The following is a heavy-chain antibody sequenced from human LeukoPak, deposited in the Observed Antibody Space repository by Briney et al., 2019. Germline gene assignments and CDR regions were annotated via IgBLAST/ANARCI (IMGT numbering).Heavy chain of an antibody. J-gene: IGHJ6*03. CDR1: GFTFSSYA. V-gene: IGHV3-30*01. D-gene: IGHD2-2*01. CDR2: ISYDGSNK. CDR3: AREYQLPYYYYYYMDV. Sequence: GGSLRLSCAASGFTFSSYAMHWVRQAPGKGLEWVAVISYDGSNKYYADSVKGRFTISRDNSKNTLYLQMNSLRAEDTAVYYCAREYQLPYYYYYYMDVWGKGTTVTVSS.